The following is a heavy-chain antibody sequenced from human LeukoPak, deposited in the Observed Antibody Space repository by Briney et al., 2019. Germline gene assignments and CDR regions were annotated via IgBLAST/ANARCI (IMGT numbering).Heavy chain of an antibody. Sequence: QPGGSLRLSCAASGFTFSSYGMHWVRQAPGKGLEWVAVISYDGSNKYYADSVKGRFTISRDNSKNTLYLQMNSLRAEDTAVYYCARDMGEMATIYLIDYWGQGTLVTVSS. V-gene: IGHV3-30*03. CDR1: GFTFSSYG. D-gene: IGHD5-24*01. CDR2: ISYDGSNK. J-gene: IGHJ4*02. CDR3: ARDMGEMATIYLIDY.